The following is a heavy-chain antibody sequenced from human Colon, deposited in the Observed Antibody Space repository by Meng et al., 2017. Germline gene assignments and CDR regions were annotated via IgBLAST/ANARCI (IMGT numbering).Heavy chain of an antibody. V-gene: IGHV3-21*01. D-gene: IGHD3-16*02. J-gene: IGHJ5*02. CDR2: ISSSSSYI. Sequence: EVQLVESGGGLVKPGGSLRLSCAASGFTFSSYSMNWVRQAPGKGLEWVSSISSSSSYIYYADSVKGRFTISRDDSKNTVHLQMNSLTVDDTALYYCATESFAAWGQGTLVTVSS. CDR1: GFTFSSYS. CDR3: ATESFAA.